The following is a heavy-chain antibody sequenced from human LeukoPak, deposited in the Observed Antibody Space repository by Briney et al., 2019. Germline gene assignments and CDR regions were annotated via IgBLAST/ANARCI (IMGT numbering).Heavy chain of an antibody. CDR1: GFIFSNYC. CDR3: ARVTGITGTKSDFGY. Sequence: PGGSLRLSCAASGFIFSNYCLHWVRQAPGKGLEWVSRIKTDGTYTSYADSVKGRFIISRDNAKNTLYLQMNSLRDEDTAVYFCARVTGITGTKSDFGYWGQGTRVTVSS. D-gene: IGHD1-7*01. J-gene: IGHJ4*02. CDR2: IKTDGTYT. V-gene: IGHV3-74*01.